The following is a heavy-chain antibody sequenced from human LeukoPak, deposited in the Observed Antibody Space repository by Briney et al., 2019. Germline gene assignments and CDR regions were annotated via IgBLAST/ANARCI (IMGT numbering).Heavy chain of an antibody. CDR2: VSGSGGST. CDR1: GFSFSSYA. V-gene: IGHV3-23*01. CDR3: AKRHDSNGPTGYFDF. Sequence: GSLRLSCAASGFSFSSYAMSWVRQAPGKGLEWVSSVSGSGGSTYYADSVKGRFTISRDNSKNTLDLQVNSLRAEDTAVYYCAKRHDSNGPTGYFDFWGQGILVTVSS. J-gene: IGHJ4*02. D-gene: IGHD3-22*01.